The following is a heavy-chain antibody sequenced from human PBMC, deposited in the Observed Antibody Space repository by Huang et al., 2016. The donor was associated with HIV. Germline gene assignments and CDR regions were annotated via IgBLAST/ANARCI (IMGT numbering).Heavy chain of an antibody. J-gene: IGHJ3*02. D-gene: IGHD2-15*01. CDR1: RYNFAGYW. V-gene: IGHV5-51*03. CDR2: IYVDDAYA. CDR3: ARRRRGGFDI. Sequence: EVQLVQSGAEVKRPGESLKISCKGSRYNFAGYWIGWVRQMPGNGLEWSGSIYVDDAYARYSPSLQGQVTISADTSLYSSYLQWTSLRASDTAIFYCARRRRGGFDIWGQGTLVTVSS.